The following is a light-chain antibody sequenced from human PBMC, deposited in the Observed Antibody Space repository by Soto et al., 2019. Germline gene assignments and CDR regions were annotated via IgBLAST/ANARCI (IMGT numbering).Light chain of an antibody. CDR1: QTVRNNY. J-gene: IGKJ4*01. V-gene: IGKV3-20*01. CDR2: DAS. CDR3: QQYTSSPLT. Sequence: EFVLTQSPGTLSLSPGERATLSCRASQTVRNNYLAWYQQKPGQAPRLLIYDASSRATGIPDRFSGGGSGTDFTLTINRLEPEDYAVYFCQQYTSSPLTFGGGTKVDIK.